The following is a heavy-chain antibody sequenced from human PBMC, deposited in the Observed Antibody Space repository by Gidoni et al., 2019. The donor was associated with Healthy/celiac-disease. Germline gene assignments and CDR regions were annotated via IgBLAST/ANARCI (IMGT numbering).Heavy chain of an antibody. CDR3: ARPTAAIVVVTANDY. CDR2: ISYDGSNK. D-gene: IGHD2-21*02. V-gene: IGHV3-30-3*01. CDR1: GSPFSSYA. Sequence: QVQLVASGGGVVQPGRSLRLSCAASGSPFSSYAMHWVRQAPGKGLEWVAVISYDGSNKYYADSVKGRFTISRDNSKNTLYLQMNSLRAEDTAVYYCARPTAAIVVVTANDYWGQGTLVTVSA. J-gene: IGHJ4*02.